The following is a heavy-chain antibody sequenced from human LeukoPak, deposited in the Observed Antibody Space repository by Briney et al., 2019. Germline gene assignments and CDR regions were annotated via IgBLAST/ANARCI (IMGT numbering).Heavy chain of an antibody. CDR1: GFTFTNYA. Sequence: GGSLRLSCAASGFTFTNYAMSWVRQAPGKGLEGVSGISDVEKIPYYSDSVKGRFTISRDNSKKTVYLQMNNLRAEDTAVYFCARHDSYIPYWGQGIPVTVSS. CDR3: ARHDSYIPY. CDR2: ISDVEKIP. J-gene: IGHJ4*02. D-gene: IGHD3-10*01. V-gene: IGHV3-23*01.